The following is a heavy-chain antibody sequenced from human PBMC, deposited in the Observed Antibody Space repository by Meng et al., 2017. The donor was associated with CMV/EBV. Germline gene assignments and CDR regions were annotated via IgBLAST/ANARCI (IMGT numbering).Heavy chain of an antibody. V-gene: IGHV3-11*01. CDR2: ISSTGNSL. CDR3: ASAGGCSRSDGYSR. Sequence: GGPLRLSCAASGFSFSDSYMTWIRQTPGKGLEWISHISSTGNSLSYADSVKGRFTISRDNAKNSLYLQMNNLRAEDTAVYYCASAGGCSRSDGYSRWGQGTLVTVSS. J-gene: IGHJ4*02. D-gene: IGHD2-2*01. CDR1: GFSFSDSY.